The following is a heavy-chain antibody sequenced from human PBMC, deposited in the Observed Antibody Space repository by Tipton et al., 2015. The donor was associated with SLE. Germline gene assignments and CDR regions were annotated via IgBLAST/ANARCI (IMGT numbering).Heavy chain of an antibody. CDR1: GGSFSGYY. CDR2: IYYSGST. D-gene: IGHD5-12*01. Sequence: TLSLTCAVYGGSFSGYYWSWIRQPPGKGLEWIGYIYYSGSTNYNPSLKSRVTISVDTSKNQFSLKLSSVTAADTAVYYCARRYSGYGFDYWGQGTLVTVSS. CDR3: ARRYSGYGFDY. V-gene: IGHV4-59*07. J-gene: IGHJ4*02.